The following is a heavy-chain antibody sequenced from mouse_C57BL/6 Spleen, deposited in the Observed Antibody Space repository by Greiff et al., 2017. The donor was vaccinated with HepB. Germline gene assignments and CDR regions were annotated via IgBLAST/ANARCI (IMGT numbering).Heavy chain of an antibody. V-gene: IGHV1-52*01. D-gene: IGHD2-1*01. Sequence: QVQLKQPGAELVRPGSSVKLSCKASGYTFTSYWMHWVKQRPIQGLEWIGNIDPSDSETHYNQKFKDKATLTVDKSSSTAYMQLSSLTSEDSAVYYCARMGGNYGLYYYAMDYWGQGTSVTVSS. CDR3: ARMGGNYGLYYYAMDY. CDR2: IDPSDSET. CDR1: GYTFTSYW. J-gene: IGHJ4*01.